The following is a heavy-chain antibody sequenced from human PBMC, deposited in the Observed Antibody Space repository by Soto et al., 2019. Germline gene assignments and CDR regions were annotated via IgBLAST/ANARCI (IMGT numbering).Heavy chain of an antibody. V-gene: IGHV4-59*08. CDR1: GGSISSYY. Sequence: PSETLSLTCTVSGGSISSYYWSWIRQSPGKGLEWIGYIYYSGSTNYNPSLKSRVTISVDTSKNQFSLKLSSVTAADTAVYYCARQGYDFWSGYHRVYYYYYMDVWGKGTTVTVSS. CDR2: IYYSGST. J-gene: IGHJ6*03. D-gene: IGHD3-3*01. CDR3: ARQGYDFWSGYHRVYYYYYMDV.